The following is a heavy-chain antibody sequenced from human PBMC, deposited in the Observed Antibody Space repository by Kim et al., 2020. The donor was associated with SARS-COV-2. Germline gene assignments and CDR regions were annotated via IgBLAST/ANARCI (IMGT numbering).Heavy chain of an antibody. CDR2: IKQDGGDK. V-gene: IGHV3-7*03. Sequence: GGSLRLSCAASGFTFNNYWMSWVRQAPGKGLEWVANIKQDGGDKYYVDFVKGRFAISRDIAKNSLYLQMNSLRAEDTAVYYCVRYFSTTVTNWFDLCGQG. CDR1: GFTFNNYW. CDR3: VRYFSTTVTNWFDL. D-gene: IGHD4-17*01. J-gene: IGHJ5*02.